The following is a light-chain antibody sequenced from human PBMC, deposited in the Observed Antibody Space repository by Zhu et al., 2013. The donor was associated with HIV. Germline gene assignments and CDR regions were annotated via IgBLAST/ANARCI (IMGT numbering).Light chain of an antibody. CDR2: EVS. V-gene: IGLV2-8*01. CDR3: SSYAGSNNVV. Sequence: QSALTQPPSASGSPGQSVTISCTGTSSDVGGYNYVSWYQQHPGKAPKPMIYEVSKRPSGVPDRFSGSKSGNMASLTVSGLQAEDEADYYCSSYAGSNNVVFGGGTKLTVL. J-gene: IGLJ2*01. CDR1: SSDVGGYNY.